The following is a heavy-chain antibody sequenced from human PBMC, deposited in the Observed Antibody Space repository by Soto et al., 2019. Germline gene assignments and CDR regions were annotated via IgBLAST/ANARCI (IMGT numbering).Heavy chain of an antibody. CDR2: ISSNSAYI. CDR3: TRDASRDSSARGWFDP. D-gene: IGHD6-13*01. V-gene: IGHV3-21*01. J-gene: IGHJ5*02. CDR1: GFTFRSFT. Sequence: GGSLRLSCAASGFTFRSFTMNWVRQAPGKGLEWVSTISSNSAYIYCTDALRGRFTISRDNAKNSLHLQMNSLRAEDTAVYYCTRDASRDSSARGWFDPWGPGTLVTVYS.